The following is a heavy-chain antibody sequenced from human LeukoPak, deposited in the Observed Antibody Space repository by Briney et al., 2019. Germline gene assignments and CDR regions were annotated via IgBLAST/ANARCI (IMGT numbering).Heavy chain of an antibody. CDR2: IWYDGSNK. D-gene: IGHD1-26*01. CDR1: GFTFSSYG. J-gene: IGHJ4*02. CDR3: ARDFSGSWGVSY. Sequence: GRSLRLSCAASGFTFSSYGMHWVRQAPGKGLEWVALIWYDGSNKYYADSVKGRFTISRDNSKNTLYLQMNSLRAGDTAVYYCARDFSGSWGVSYWGQGTLVTVSS. V-gene: IGHV3-33*01.